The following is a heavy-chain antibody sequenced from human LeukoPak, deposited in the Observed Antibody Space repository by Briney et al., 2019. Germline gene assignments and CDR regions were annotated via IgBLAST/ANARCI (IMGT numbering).Heavy chain of an antibody. CDR2: ISSSSSYI. CDR1: GFTFSSYS. D-gene: IGHD1-7*01. Sequence: GGSLRLSCAASGFTFSSYSMNWVRQAPGKWLEWVSSISSSSSYIYYADSVKGRFTISRDNAKNSLYLQMNSLRAEDTAVYYCARMNYVSSGWGAPFDYWGQGTLVAVSS. CDR3: ARMNYVSSGWGAPFDY. J-gene: IGHJ4*02. V-gene: IGHV3-21*01.